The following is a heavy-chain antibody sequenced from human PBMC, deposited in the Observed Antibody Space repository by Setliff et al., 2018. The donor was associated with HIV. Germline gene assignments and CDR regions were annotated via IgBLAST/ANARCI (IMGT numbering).Heavy chain of an antibody. Sequence: ASVKVSCKASGYTVTGYYMHCVRQAPGQGLEWMGWINPNSGGTNYAQKFQGWVTMTRDTSISTAYMELSRLRSDDTAVYSFAVGDAHYNFWSGYLGRSFDYGMDFWGQGTTVTVSS. CDR3: AVGDAHYNFWSGYLGRSFDYGMDF. J-gene: IGHJ6*02. CDR1: GYTVTGYY. CDR2: INPNSGGT. V-gene: IGHV1-2*04. D-gene: IGHD3-3*01.